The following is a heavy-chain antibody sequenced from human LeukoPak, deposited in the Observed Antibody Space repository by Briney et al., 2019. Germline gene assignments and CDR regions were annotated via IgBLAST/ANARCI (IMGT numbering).Heavy chain of an antibody. D-gene: IGHD6-13*01. V-gene: IGHV3-20*04. CDR1: GFTLFNYG. CDR2: INWNGGST. J-gene: IGHJ4*02. Sequence: GGSLRLSCAVSGFTLFNYGMSWVRQAPGKGLEWVSGINWNGGSTGYADSVKGRFTISRDNAKNSLYLQMNSLRAEDTALYYCARSWPRGSSWSTFDYWGQGTLVTVSS. CDR3: ARSWPRGSSWSTFDY.